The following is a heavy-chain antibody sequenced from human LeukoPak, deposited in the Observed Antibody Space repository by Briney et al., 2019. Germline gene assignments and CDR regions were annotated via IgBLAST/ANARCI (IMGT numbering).Heavy chain of an antibody. CDR1: GGSISSYY. CDR3: ARDLGFCSGGSCYPYFDY. CDR2: MYYSGST. V-gene: IGHV4-59*01. J-gene: IGHJ4*02. D-gene: IGHD2-15*01. Sequence: PSETLSLTCTVSGGSISSYYWSWIRQPPGKGLEWIGYMYYSGSTNYNPSLKSRVSLSVDTSKNQFSLKLSSVTAADAAVYYCARDLGFCSGGSCYPYFDYWGQGTLVTVSS.